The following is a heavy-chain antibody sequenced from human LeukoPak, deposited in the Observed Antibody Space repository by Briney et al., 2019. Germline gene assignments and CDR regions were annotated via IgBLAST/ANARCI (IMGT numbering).Heavy chain of an antibody. V-gene: IGHV4-31*03. CDR1: GGSISSGGYY. D-gene: IGHD3-10*01. J-gene: IGHJ4*02. CDR3: ARDSGGSVDY. CDR2: IYYSGST. Sequence: SQTLSLTCTVPGGSISSGGYYWSWIRQHPGKGLEWIGYIYYSGSTYYNPSLKSRVTISVDTSKNQFSLKLSSVTAADTAVYYCARDSGGSVDYWGQGTLVTVSS.